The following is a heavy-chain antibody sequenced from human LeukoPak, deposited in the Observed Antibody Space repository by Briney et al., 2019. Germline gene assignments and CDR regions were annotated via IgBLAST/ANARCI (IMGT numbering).Heavy chain of an antibody. CDR3: ARDREYYYGSGSFDY. CDR1: GFTFSSYG. J-gene: IGHJ4*02. Sequence: PGRSLRLSCAASGFTFSSYGMHWVRQAPGKGLEWVAVIWYDGSNKYYADSVKGRFTISRDNSKNTLYLQMYSLRAEDTAVYYCARDREYYYGSGSFDYWGQGTLVTVSS. CDR2: IWYDGSNK. V-gene: IGHV3-33*01. D-gene: IGHD3-10*01.